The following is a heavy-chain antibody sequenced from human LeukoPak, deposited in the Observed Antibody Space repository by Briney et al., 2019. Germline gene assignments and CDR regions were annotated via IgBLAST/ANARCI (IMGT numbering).Heavy chain of an antibody. CDR3: ARGTVDCSSTSCYKGAFDI. D-gene: IGHD2-2*02. V-gene: IGHV4-39*07. J-gene: IGHJ3*02. Sequence: SETLSLTCTVSGGSISSSSYYWGWIRQPPGKGLEWIGSIYYSGSTYYNPSLKSRVTISVDTSKNQFSLKLSSVTAADTAVYYCARGTVDCSSTSCYKGAFDIWGQGTMVTVSS. CDR2: IYYSGST. CDR1: GGSISSSSYY.